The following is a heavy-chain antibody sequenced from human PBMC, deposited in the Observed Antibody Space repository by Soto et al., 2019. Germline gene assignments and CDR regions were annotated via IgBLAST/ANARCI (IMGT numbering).Heavy chain of an antibody. J-gene: IGHJ6*02. CDR1: GYTFTSYG. Sequence: QVQLVQSGAEVKKPGASVKVSCKASGYTFTSYGISWVRQAPGQGLEWMGWISAYNGNTNYAQKLQGRVTMTTDTSTSTAYMELRSLRSYDTAVYYCAREWQQLVGSLDYYYGMDVWGQGTTVTVSS. D-gene: IGHD6-13*01. CDR2: ISAYNGNT. CDR3: AREWQQLVGSLDYYYGMDV. V-gene: IGHV1-18*01.